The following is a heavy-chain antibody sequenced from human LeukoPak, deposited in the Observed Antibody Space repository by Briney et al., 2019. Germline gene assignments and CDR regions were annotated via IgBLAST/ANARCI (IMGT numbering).Heavy chain of an antibody. D-gene: IGHD3-22*01. Sequence: GGSLRPSCAASGFTFSSYAMHWVRQAPGKGLEWVAVISYDGSNKYYADSVKGRFTISRDNSKNTLYLQMNSLRAEDTAVYYCARIIDSSGYPGAFDIWGQGTMVTVSS. CDR3: ARIIDSSGYPGAFDI. CDR1: GFTFSSYA. J-gene: IGHJ3*02. CDR2: ISYDGSNK. V-gene: IGHV3-30*04.